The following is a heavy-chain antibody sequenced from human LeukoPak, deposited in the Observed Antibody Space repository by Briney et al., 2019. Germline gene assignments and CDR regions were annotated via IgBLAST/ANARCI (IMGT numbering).Heavy chain of an antibody. Sequence: PGGSLRLSCAVSGFTFSSYAMSWVRQAPGKGLEWVSGITYSGDNTYYADSVKGRSTISRDNSKNTLYLQMNSLRAEDTAVYYCAKDLWFGETRIKGRFDYWGQGTLVTVSS. V-gene: IGHV3-23*01. D-gene: IGHD3-10*01. J-gene: IGHJ4*02. CDR3: AKDLWFGETRIKGRFDY. CDR2: ITYSGDNT. CDR1: GFTFSSYA.